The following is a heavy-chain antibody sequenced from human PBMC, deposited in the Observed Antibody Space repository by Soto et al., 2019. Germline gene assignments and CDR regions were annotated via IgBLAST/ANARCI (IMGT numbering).Heavy chain of an antibody. J-gene: IGHJ6*03. CDR2: MNPNSGNT. CDR3: ARAPTPRGLYQLLSHYMDV. Sequence: ASVKVSCKASGYTSTSYDINWVRQATGQGLEWMGWMNPNSGNTGYAQKFQGRVTMTRNTSISTAYMELSSLRSEDTAVYYCARAPTPRGLYQLLSHYMDVWGKGTTVTVSS. V-gene: IGHV1-8*01. CDR1: GYTSTSYD. D-gene: IGHD2-2*01.